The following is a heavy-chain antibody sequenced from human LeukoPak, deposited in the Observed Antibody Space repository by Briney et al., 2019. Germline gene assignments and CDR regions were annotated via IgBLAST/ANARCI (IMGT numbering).Heavy chain of an antibody. D-gene: IGHD1-26*01. CDR3: ARERIVGAASTRYYGMDV. CDR1: GFTFTNYW. CDR2: RKPDGSER. V-gene: IGHV3-7*03. Sequence: GGSLRLSCAASGFTFTNYWMSWVRQAPGKGLEWVANRKPDGSERYYVDSVKGRFTVSRDNAKNSLYFQMNSLRAEDTAVYYCARERIVGAASTRYYGMDVWGQGTTVTVSS. J-gene: IGHJ6*02.